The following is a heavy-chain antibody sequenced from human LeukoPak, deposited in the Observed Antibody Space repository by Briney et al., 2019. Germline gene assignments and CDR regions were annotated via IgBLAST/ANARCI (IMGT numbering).Heavy chain of an antibody. V-gene: IGHV1-2*04. D-gene: IGHD6-13*01. CDR3: ARAAPIAAAGTYYFDY. J-gene: IGHJ4*02. Sequence: ASVNVSCKASGYTFTSYGISWVRQAPGQGLEWMGWINPNSGGTNYAQKFRGWVTMTRDTSISTAYMELSRLRSDDTAVYYCARAAPIAAAGTYYFDYWGQGTLVTVSS. CDR1: GYTFTSYG. CDR2: INPNSGGT.